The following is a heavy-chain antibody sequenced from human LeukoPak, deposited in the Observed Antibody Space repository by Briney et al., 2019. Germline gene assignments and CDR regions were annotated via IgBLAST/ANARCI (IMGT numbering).Heavy chain of an antibody. CDR1: GFTFSSYG. J-gene: IGHJ4*02. CDR3: ARGDSDTAMVPFDY. V-gene: IGHV3-33*08. Sequence: GGSLRLSCAASGFTFSSYGMHWVRQAPGKGLEWVAVIWYSGSNKYYADSVKGRFTISRDNSKNTLYLQMNSLRAEDTAVYYCARGDSDTAMVPFDYWGQGTLVTVSS. CDR2: IWYSGSNK. D-gene: IGHD5-18*01.